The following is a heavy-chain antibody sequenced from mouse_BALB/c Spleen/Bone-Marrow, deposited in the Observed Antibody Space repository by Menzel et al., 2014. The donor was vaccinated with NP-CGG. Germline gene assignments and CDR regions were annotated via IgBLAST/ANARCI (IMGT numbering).Heavy chain of an antibody. CDR1: GYSITSGYS. J-gene: IGHJ3*01. Sequence: EVQLQQSGPDLVKPSQSLSLTCTVTGYSITSGYSCHWIRQFPGNKLEWMGYIHYSGSTDYNPSLKSRISITRDTSKNQFFLQLNSVPTEDTATYYCAGEDRYEAWFAYWGQGTLVTVSA. V-gene: IGHV3-1*02. D-gene: IGHD2-14*01. CDR2: IHYSGST. CDR3: AGEDRYEAWFAY.